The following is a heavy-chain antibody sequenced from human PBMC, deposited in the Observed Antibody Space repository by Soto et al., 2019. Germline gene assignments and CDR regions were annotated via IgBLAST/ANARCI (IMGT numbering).Heavy chain of an antibody. V-gene: IGHV1-69*12. CDR2: IITIIGTA. J-gene: IGHJ4*02. CDR1: GGTFSSSA. CDR3: ATLLRGYMGTGDY. D-gene: IGHD5-12*01. Sequence: QVQLVQSGAEVKKPGSSVKVSCKASGGTFSSSAISWVRQAPGQALEWMGGIITIIGTANYAQKFQGRVTITANEPTRTAFIELSTLRSADTAVSFSATLLRGYMGTGDYWGQGTLVTVSS.